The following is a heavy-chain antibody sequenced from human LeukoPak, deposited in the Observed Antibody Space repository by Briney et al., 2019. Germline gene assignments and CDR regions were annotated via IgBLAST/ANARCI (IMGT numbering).Heavy chain of an antibody. J-gene: IGHJ3*02. CDR3: AAKGRWHDAFDI. Sequence: GGSLRLSCAASGFTFSSYAMSWVRQAPGKGLEWVSAISGSGGSTYYADSVKGRFTISRDNSKNTLYLQVNSLRAEDTAVYYCAAKGRWHDAFDIWGQGTMVTVSS. CDR1: GFTFSSYA. CDR2: ISGSGGST. V-gene: IGHV3-23*01. D-gene: IGHD4-23*01.